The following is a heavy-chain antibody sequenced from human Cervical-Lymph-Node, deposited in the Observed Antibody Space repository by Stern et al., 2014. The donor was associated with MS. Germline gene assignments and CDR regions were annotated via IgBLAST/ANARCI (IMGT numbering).Heavy chain of an antibody. CDR1: GGTFSSYG. CDR2: IIPIFGTA. CDR3: ASEMATPPYYFDY. Sequence: VQLLESGAEVKKPGSSVMVSCKASGGTFSSYGISWVRQAPGQGLEWMGGIIPIFGTADYAQKFQGRVTITADESTSTAYMALSSLRSEDTAVYYCASEMATPPYYFDYWGQGTLVTVSS. V-gene: IGHV1-69*01. D-gene: IGHD5-24*01. J-gene: IGHJ4*02.